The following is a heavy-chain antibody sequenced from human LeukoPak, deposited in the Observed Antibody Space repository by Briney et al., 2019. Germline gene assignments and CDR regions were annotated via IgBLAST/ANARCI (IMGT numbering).Heavy chain of an antibody. CDR1: GGSISSSSYY. Sequence: PSETPSLTCTVSGGSISSSSYYWGWIRQPPGKGLEWIGSIYYSGSTYYNPSLKSRVTISVDTSKNQFSLKLSSVTAADTAVYYCASLPVSGSYLLDYWGQGTLVTVSS. D-gene: IGHD1-26*01. CDR2: IYYSGST. V-gene: IGHV4-39*01. J-gene: IGHJ4*02. CDR3: ASLPVSGSYLLDY.